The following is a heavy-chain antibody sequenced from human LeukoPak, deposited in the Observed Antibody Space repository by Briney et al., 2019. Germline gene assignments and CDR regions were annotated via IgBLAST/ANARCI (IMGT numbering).Heavy chain of an antibody. CDR2: ISHDGSNK. D-gene: IGHD3-10*01. V-gene: IGHV3-30*03. Sequence: PGRSLRLSCAASGFTFSSYGMHWVRQAPGKGLQWVALISHDGSNKYYADSVRGRFTISRDNSKNTLYLQMNSLRAEDTAVYYCAGLYGSGSPPPYYYYDMDVWGQGTTVTVSS. CDR1: GFTFSSYG. J-gene: IGHJ6*02. CDR3: AGLYGSGSPPPYYYYDMDV.